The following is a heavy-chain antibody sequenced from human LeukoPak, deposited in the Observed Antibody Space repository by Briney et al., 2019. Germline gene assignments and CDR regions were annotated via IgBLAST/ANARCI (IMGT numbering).Heavy chain of an antibody. D-gene: IGHD1-14*01. CDR2: IYYSGST. Sequence: SETLSLTCTVSGGSISSGDYYWSWIRQPPGKGLEWIGYIYYSGSTYYNPSLKSRVTISVDTSKNQFSLKLSSVTAADTAVYYCARNHVGAFDIWGQGTMVTVPS. J-gene: IGHJ3*02. CDR1: GGSISSGDYY. CDR3: ARNHVGAFDI. V-gene: IGHV4-30-4*08.